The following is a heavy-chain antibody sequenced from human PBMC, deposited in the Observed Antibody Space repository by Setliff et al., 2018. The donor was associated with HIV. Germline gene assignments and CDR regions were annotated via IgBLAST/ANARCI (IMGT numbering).Heavy chain of an antibody. CDR3: ARHRIDISLLVVQDPGPFEL. D-gene: IGHD3-3*02. CDR1: GYSFSNHW. J-gene: IGHJ3*01. V-gene: IGHV5-51*01. Sequence: GESLKISCTGSGYSFSNHWIGWVRQMPGRGLEWVAIIYPQDSDTRYSPSFEGHVTISADTSRYTAYLQWRALRASDTAIYYCARHRIDISLLVVQDPGPFELWGRGTMVTVSS. CDR2: IYPQDSDT.